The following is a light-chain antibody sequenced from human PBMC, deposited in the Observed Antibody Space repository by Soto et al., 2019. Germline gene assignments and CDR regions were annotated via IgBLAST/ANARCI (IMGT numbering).Light chain of an antibody. CDR3: QQYNSL. CDR2: DAS. Sequence: DIQMTQSPSTLSASVGDRVTITCRASQSISSWLAWYQQKPGKAPKLLIYDASSLESGVPSRFSGSGSGTEFTLTISSLQPDDFATYYCQQYNSLVGQGTKVDIK. CDR1: QSISSW. J-gene: IGKJ1*01. V-gene: IGKV1-5*01.